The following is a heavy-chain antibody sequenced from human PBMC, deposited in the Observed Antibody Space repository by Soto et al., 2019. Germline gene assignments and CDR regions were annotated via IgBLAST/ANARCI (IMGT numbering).Heavy chain of an antibody. CDR3: ARGWSNGWGDY. J-gene: IGHJ4*02. Sequence: QVQLVESGGGVVQPGRSLRLSCAASGFAFSSFGMHWVRQAPGKGLAWVALIWYDGSKTYYADSVKGRFTISRDNSKNTVYLQMDSLRVDDTAVYYCARGWSNGWGDYWGQGTLVTVSS. D-gene: IGHD6-19*01. CDR1: GFAFSSFG. V-gene: IGHV3-33*01. CDR2: IWYDGSKT.